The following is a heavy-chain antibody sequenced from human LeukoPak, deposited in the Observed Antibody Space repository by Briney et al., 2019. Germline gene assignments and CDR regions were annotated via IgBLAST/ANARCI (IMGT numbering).Heavy chain of an antibody. CDR1: GGSISSYY. Sequence: TASETLSLTCTVSGGSISSYYWSWIRQPAGKGLEWIGRIYSSGTTTYNPSLKSRLTMSVDTSKNQFSLNLSSVTAADTAVYYCARGLGHIYFLGAFDMWGQGTRVTVSS. CDR3: ARGLGHIYFLGAFDM. CDR2: IYSSGTT. D-gene: IGHD2-21*01. J-gene: IGHJ3*02. V-gene: IGHV4-4*07.